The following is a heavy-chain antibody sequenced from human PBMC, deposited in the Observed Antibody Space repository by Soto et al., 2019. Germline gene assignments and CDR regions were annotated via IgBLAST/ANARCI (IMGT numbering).Heavy chain of an antibody. CDR2: IYYSGST. V-gene: IGHV4-39*01. Sequence: SETLSLTCTVSGGSISSSSYYWGWIRQPPGKGLEWIGSIYYSGSTYYNPSLKSRVTISVDTSKNQFSLKLSSVTAADTAVYYCARQSGWGDYGDWRRGRGRHYYYYGMDVWGQGTTVTVSS. J-gene: IGHJ6*02. CDR1: GGSISSSSYY. CDR3: ARQSGWGDYGDWRRGRGRHYYYYGMDV. D-gene: IGHD4-17*01.